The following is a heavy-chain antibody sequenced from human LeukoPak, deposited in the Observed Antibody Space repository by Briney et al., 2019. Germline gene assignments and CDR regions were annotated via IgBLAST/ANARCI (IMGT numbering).Heavy chain of an antibody. V-gene: IGHV3-48*03. Sequence: GGSLRLSCAASGFNVSSYEMNWVRQAPGKGLEWVSYISSSGLTIHYADSVKGRFTISRDNAKNTLYLQMNSLRAEDTAVYYCAKVDRWLASDDYWGQGTLVTVSS. CDR1: GFNVSSYE. J-gene: IGHJ4*02. D-gene: IGHD6-19*01. CDR3: AKVDRWLASDDY. CDR2: ISSSGLTI.